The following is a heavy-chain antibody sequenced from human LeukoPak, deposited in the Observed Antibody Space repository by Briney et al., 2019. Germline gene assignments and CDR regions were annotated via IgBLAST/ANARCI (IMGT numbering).Heavy chain of an antibody. J-gene: IGHJ4*02. V-gene: IGHV1-69*05. Sequence: GASVKVSCKASGGTFSSYAISWVRQAPGQGLEWMGRIIPIFGTANYAQKFQGRVTITTDESTSTAYMELSSLRSEDTAVYYCATDLGFGELSVSDYWGQGTLVTVSS. CDR2: IIPIFGTA. CDR3: ATDLGFGELSVSDY. CDR1: GGTFSSYA. D-gene: IGHD3-10*01.